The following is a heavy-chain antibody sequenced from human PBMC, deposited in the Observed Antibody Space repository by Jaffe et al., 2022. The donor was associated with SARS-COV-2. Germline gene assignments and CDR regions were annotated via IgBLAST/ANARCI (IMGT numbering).Heavy chain of an antibody. CDR3: AGGRATAIPL. J-gene: IGHJ4*02. CDR2: ISYDGSNK. D-gene: IGHD2-2*02. Sequence: QVQLVESGGGVVQPGRSLRLSCAASGFTFSSYGMHWVRQAPGKGLEWVAVISYDGSNKYYADSVKGRFTISRDNSKNTLYLQMNSLRAEDTAVYYCAGGRATAIPLWGQGTLVTVSS. CDR1: GFTFSSYG. V-gene: IGHV3-30*03.